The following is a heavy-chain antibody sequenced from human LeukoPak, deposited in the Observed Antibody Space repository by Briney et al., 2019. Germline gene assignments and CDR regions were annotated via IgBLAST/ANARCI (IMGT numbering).Heavy chain of an antibody. CDR3: AREWGRREGRIVVVPAAPFDP. Sequence: SVNVSFQASGGTFISYAISWVRQAPGQGPEGMGGIIPSFGTAHYAQKFQGRVTINADESTSTAYMELSSLRSEDTAVYYCAREWGRREGRIVVVPAAPFDPWGQGTLVTVSS. J-gene: IGHJ5*02. D-gene: IGHD2-2*01. V-gene: IGHV1-69*01. CDR1: GGTFISYA. CDR2: IIPSFGTA.